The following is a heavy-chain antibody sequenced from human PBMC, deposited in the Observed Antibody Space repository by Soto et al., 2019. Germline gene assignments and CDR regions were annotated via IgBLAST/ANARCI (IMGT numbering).Heavy chain of an antibody. Sequence: SETLSLGCTVSVGSSSSSNYYWGWFLQPPGKGLEWIGSISHSGRTYYNPSLRSRVTTSVDTSKNQFSLKLSSVTAADTAVYYCEFTGQDIPMIAAWGQGTLVTVSS. J-gene: IGHJ5*02. CDR3: EFTGQDIPMIAA. CDR1: VGSSSSSNYY. V-gene: IGHV4-39*01. D-gene: IGHD3-22*01. CDR2: ISHSGRT.